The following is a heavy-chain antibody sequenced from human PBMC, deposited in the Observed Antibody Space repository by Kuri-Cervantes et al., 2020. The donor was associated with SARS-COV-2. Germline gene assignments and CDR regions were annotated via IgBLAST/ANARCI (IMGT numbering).Heavy chain of an antibody. V-gene: IGHV3-74*01. CDR1: GFTFSTYW. D-gene: IGHD2-15*01. Sequence: GGSLRLSCAASGFTFSTYWMHWVRQAPGKGLVWVSRINSDGSSRSYADSVKGRFTISRDNAKNTLFLQMNSLRVEDTAVYYCTRMSSGGSPDYWGQGTLVTVSS. J-gene: IGHJ4*02. CDR3: TRMSSGGSPDY. CDR2: INSDGSSR.